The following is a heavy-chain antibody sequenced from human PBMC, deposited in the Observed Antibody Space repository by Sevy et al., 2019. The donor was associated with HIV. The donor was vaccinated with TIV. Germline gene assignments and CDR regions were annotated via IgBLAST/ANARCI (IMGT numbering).Heavy chain of an antibody. Sequence: GGSLRLSCAASGLSVSDNYMNWVRQAPGKGLELVSVIYSDGRTYYADSVKARFTISRDNPKNTLYLQMNNLRPEDTAVYYCARDRYYDASGYYYYYYGMDVWGQGTTVTVSS. CDR1: GLSVSDNY. J-gene: IGHJ6*02. V-gene: IGHV3-66*01. CDR3: ARDRYYDASGYYYYYYGMDV. D-gene: IGHD3-22*01. CDR2: IYSDGRT.